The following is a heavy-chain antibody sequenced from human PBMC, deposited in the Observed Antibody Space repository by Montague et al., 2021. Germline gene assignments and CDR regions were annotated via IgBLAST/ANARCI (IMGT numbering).Heavy chain of an antibody. J-gene: IGHJ6*03. CDR2: VSHGGRT. Sequence: SDTVSLTSTVSRSLINSDYYWGWIRQAPGKGLEWMGSVSHGGRTXYNPSLKSRVTISVDTSNNHFSLKLSSVTAADTAMYYCARERDRYYYMDIWGKGTTITVSS. CDR3: ARERDRYYYMDI. V-gene: IGHV4-38-2*02. CDR1: RSLINSDYY.